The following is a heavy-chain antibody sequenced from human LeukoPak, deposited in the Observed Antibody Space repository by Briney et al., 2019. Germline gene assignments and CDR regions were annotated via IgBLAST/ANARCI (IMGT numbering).Heavy chain of an antibody. D-gene: IGHD1-26*01. V-gene: IGHV1-46*01. CDR2: INPSGGTT. J-gene: IGHJ4*02. Sequence: ASVKVSCKASEYTFTSYYIHWVRQAPGQGLEWMGIINPSGGTTTSAQKFQGRLTMTRDTSTNTVSMDLSSLRSEDTAVYYCARDQVPITSGSYGPLDYWGQGTLVTVSS. CDR1: EYTFTSYY. CDR3: ARDQVPITSGSYGPLDY.